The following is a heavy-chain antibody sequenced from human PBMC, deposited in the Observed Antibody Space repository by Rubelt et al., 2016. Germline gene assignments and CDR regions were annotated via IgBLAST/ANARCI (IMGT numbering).Heavy chain of an antibody. CDR1: GGSFSGYY. D-gene: IGHD6-19*01. CDR3: AREGASSGWGGAFDI. Sequence: QVQLQQWGAGLLKPSETLSLTCAVYGGSFSGYYWSWIRQPPGKGLGWIGEINHSGSTHYTTALKRRCTLPVETSKNTCYLKLSAVTASDTAVYYCAREGASSGWGGAFDIWGQGTMVTVSS. CDR2: INHSGST. V-gene: IGHV4-34*01. J-gene: IGHJ3*02.